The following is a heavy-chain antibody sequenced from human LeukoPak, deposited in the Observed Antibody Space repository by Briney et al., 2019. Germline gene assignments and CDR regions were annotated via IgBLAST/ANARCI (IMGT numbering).Heavy chain of an antibody. Sequence: GGSLRLSCAASGFTFSSYEMNWVRQAPGKGLEWVSYISSSSSTIYYADSVKGRFTISRDNAKNSLYLQMNSLRAEDTAVYYCARDSSSSWIFYYYYYMDVWGKGTTVTVSS. D-gene: IGHD6-13*01. CDR3: ARDSSSSWIFYYYYYMDV. CDR1: GFTFSSYE. V-gene: IGHV3-48*01. J-gene: IGHJ6*03. CDR2: ISSSSSTI.